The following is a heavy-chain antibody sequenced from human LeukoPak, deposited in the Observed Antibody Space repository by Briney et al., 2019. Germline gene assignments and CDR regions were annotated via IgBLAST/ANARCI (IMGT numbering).Heavy chain of an antibody. CDR2: ISSSSSYI. CDR1: GFTFSSYG. Sequence: GGSLRLSCAASGFTFSSYGMSWVRQAPGKGLEWVSSISSSSSYIYYADSVRGRFTISRDNARNSLYLQMNSLRVEDTSVYYCARDYYMGIVDQWGQGTRVTVSS. V-gene: IGHV3-21*01. J-gene: IGHJ5*02. CDR3: ARDYYMGIVDQ. D-gene: IGHD3-22*01.